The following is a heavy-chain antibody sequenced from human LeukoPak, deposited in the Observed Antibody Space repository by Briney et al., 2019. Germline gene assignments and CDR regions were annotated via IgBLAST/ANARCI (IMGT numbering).Heavy chain of an antibody. D-gene: IGHD5-12*01. J-gene: IGHJ4*02. Sequence: GGSLRLSCAASGFTFSSYWMSWVRQAPGKGLEWVANIKEDGSAKYYVDSVKGRFTISRDNAKNSLYLQMNNMSAEDTAVYYCVRDSPGYGAYDFDWGQGTLVTVSS. V-gene: IGHV3-7*01. CDR3: VRDSPGYGAYDFD. CDR2: IKEDGSAK. CDR1: GFTFSSYW.